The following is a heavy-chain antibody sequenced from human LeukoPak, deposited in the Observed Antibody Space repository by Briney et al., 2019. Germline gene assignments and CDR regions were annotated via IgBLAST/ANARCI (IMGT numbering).Heavy chain of an antibody. D-gene: IGHD2-2*01. J-gene: IGHJ3*02. CDR1: GYTDTSYG. CDR2: ISAYNGNT. Sequence: GASVKVSGKPSGYTDTSYGISWVREAPGQGLEWMGWISAYNGNTNYAQKLQGRVTITTDTSTSTAYMELRSLRSDDTAVYYCARAGIVPAAPVSFDIWSQGTMVTVSS. V-gene: IGHV1-18*01. CDR3: ARAGIVPAAPVSFDI.